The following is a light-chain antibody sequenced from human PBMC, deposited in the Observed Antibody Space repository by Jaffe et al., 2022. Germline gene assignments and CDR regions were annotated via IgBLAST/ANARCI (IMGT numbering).Light chain of an antibody. J-gene: IGLJ3*02. CDR1: SSDVGGHNY. V-gene: IGLV2-11*01. CDR3: CSYAGSYIWV. CDR2: DVS. Sequence: QSALTQPRSVSGSPGQSVTISCTGTSSDVGGHNYVSWYRQYPGIAPKLMLYDVSKRPSGVPDRFSGSKSGNTASLTISGLQAEDEGDYYCCSYAGSYIWVFGGGTKLTVL.